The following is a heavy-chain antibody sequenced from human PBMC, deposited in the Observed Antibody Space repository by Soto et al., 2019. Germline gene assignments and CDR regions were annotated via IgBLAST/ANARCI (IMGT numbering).Heavy chain of an antibody. CDR2: IYHSGST. CDR3: ARDLRVRGVIDWFDP. Sequence: PSETLSLTCAVSGYSISSGYYWGWIRQPPGKGLEWIGSIYHSGSTYYNPSLKSRVTISVDTSKNQFSLKLSSVTAADTAVYYCARDLRVRGVIDWFDPWGQGTLVTVSS. CDR1: GYSISSGYY. J-gene: IGHJ5*02. V-gene: IGHV4-38-2*02. D-gene: IGHD3-10*01.